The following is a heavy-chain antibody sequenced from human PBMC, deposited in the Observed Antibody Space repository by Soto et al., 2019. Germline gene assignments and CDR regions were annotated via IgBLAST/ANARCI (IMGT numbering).Heavy chain of an antibody. D-gene: IGHD1-1*01. Sequence: QVQLVQSGAEVKKPGASVKVSCKTSGYTFSHYGISWVRQPPGQGLEWMGWISPTNGDTNYAQKFRGRVTMTTDTATNTTYMVLSSLTSDDTAGYYCARERSERPPDHWGQGTLVTVSS. V-gene: IGHV1-18*01. CDR1: GYTFSHYG. CDR2: ISPTNGDT. J-gene: IGHJ4*02. CDR3: ARERSERPPDH.